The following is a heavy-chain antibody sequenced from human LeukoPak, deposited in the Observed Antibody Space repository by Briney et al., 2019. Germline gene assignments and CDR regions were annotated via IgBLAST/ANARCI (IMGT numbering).Heavy chain of an antibody. J-gene: IGHJ4*02. D-gene: IGHD3-16*02. CDR2: ISAYNGNT. V-gene: IGHV1-18*01. Sequence: ASVKVSCKASGYTFVNYGINWVRQAPGQGREWMGWISAYNGNTNYAQKYQGRVTMTTDTSTSTAYMELRSLRSDDTAVYYCARDMITFGGVIGYSGYWGQGTLVTVSS. CDR1: GYTFVNYG. CDR3: ARDMITFGGVIGYSGY.